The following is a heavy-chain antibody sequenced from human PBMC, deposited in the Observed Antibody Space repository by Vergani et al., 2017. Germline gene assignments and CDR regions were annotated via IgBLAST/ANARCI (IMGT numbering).Heavy chain of an antibody. D-gene: IGHD3-3*01. Sequence: EVQLVQSGAEVKKPGESLKISCKGSGYSFTSYWIGWVRQMPGKGLEWMGIIYPGDSDTRYSPSFQGQVTISADKSISTAYLQWSSLKASDTAMYYCARLQSYDDFWRRYYYYYMDVWGKGTTVTVSS. V-gene: IGHV5-51*01. CDR2: IYPGDSDT. J-gene: IGHJ6*03. CDR3: ARLQSYDDFWRRYYYYYMDV. CDR1: GYSFTSYW.